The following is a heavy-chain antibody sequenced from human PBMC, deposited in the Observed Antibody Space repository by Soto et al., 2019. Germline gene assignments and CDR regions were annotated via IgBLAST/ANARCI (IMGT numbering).Heavy chain of an antibody. V-gene: IGHV3-21*01. D-gene: IGHD3-10*01. CDR3: AKGTYYYGSAPYYFDY. CDR2: ISSSASYM. Sequence: GGSLRLSCATSGFTFSRCDMNWVRQAPGKGLEWVSFISSSASYMYYADSVKGRFTISRDNFKKSLYLQMNSLRADDTAVYYCAKGTYYYGSAPYYFDYWGQGTLVTVSS. J-gene: IGHJ4*02. CDR1: GFTFSRCD.